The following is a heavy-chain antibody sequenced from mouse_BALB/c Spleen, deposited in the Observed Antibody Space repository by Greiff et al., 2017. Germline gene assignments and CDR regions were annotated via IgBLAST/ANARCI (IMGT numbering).Heavy chain of an antibody. CDR1: GYTFTSYW. V-gene: IGHV1-69*02. CDR3: IQSVAY. Sequence: QVQLQQPGAELVRPEASVKLSCKASGYTFTSYWINWVKQRPGQGLEWIGNIYPSDSYTNYNQKFKDKATLTVDKSSSTAYMQLSSPTSEDSAVYYCIQSVAYWGQGTLVTVSA. D-gene: IGHD6-2*01. CDR2: IYPSDSYT. J-gene: IGHJ3*01.